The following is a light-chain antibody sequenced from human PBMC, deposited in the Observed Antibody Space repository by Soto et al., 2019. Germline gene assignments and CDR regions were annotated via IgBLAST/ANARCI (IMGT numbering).Light chain of an antibody. Sequence: DIQMTQSPPTLSASVGDRVTITFRASQSISTWLAWYQQKPGKAPKLLIYGASTLESGVPSRFSGSGSGTEFTLTISSLQPDDFATFYCQHYNTHSPTFGQGTKVDIK. CDR3: QHYNTHSPT. CDR2: GAS. V-gene: IGKV1-5*01. J-gene: IGKJ1*01. CDR1: QSISTW.